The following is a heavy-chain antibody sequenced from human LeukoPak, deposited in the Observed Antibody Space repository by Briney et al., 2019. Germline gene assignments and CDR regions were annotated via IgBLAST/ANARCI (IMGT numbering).Heavy chain of an antibody. V-gene: IGHV3-23*01. D-gene: IGHD2-15*01. CDR2: ISGSGGIT. CDR1: GFGFTFTTYA. CDR3: ARDRLVCSGGSCYSRGWYAFDI. J-gene: IGHJ3*02. Sequence: PGGSLRLSCAASGFGFTFTTYALGWVRQAPGKGLEWVSTISGSGGITYYADSVKGRFTISRDNSKNTLYLQMNSLRAEDTAVYYCARDRLVCSGGSCYSRGWYAFDIWGQGTMVTVSS.